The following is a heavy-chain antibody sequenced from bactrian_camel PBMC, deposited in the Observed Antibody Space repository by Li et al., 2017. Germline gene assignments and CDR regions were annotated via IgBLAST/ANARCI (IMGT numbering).Heavy chain of an antibody. CDR3: AAALQPSDECLMIESQYHY. J-gene: IGHJ4*01. CDR2: IETDGST. Sequence: VQLVESGGGSVQDGGSLTLSCVASGDIYSSSNFRMGWFRQAPGKEREGVAGIETDGSTVYAHSVKGRFTISVDNRKNTVYLQMNSLKADDTAMYYCAAALQPSDECLMIESQYHYWGQGTQVTVS. CDR1: GDIYSSSN. V-gene: IGHV3S53*01.